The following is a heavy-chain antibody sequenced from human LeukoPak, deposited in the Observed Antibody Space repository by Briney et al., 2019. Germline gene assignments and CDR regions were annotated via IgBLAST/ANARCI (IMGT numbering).Heavy chain of an antibody. CDR3: ARGIYFHDTSGYPDH. D-gene: IGHD3-22*01. V-gene: IGHV4-31*03. CDR2: IYTSGST. J-gene: IGHJ4*02. CDR1: GDSISSDGYY. Sequence: SQTLSLTCTVSGDSISSDGYYWNWIRQHPGKGLEWIGYIYTSGSTYYNPSLKNRVSISVDSSKNQFSLQLTSVAAADTAVYYCARGIYFHDTSGYPDHWGQGTLVTVSS.